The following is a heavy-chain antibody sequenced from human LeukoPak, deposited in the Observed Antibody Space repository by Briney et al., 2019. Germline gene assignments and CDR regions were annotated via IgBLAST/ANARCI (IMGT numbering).Heavy chain of an antibody. J-gene: IGHJ5*02. CDR1: GGSISSDDYC. Sequence: SETLSLTCSVSGGSISSDDYCWNWIRQHPGKGLEWIGYIYSSGNTYYNPSLESRVTISVDTSKNQLSLKLTSATAADTSVYYCARHSGLRSPFDPWGQGTLVTVSS. CDR3: ARHSGLRSPFDP. CDR2: IYSSGNT. V-gene: IGHV4-39*01. D-gene: IGHD3-3*01.